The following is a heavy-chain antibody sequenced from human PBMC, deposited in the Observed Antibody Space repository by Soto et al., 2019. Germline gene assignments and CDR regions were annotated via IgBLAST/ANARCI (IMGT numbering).Heavy chain of an antibody. V-gene: IGHV3-74*01. D-gene: IGHD3-22*01. CDR1: GFTFSTHC. J-gene: IGHJ1*01. CDR3: AGDSPHDSPVAGAY. Sequence: GSLRLSCAAFGFTFSTHCMHWVRQVPGKGLVWVSRIDGDGSRTTYADSVSGRHTIARDNAKNTLYLQMNNLRVEDTAVYYCAGDSPHDSPVAGAYWGQGTLVPGSS. CDR2: IDGDGSRT.